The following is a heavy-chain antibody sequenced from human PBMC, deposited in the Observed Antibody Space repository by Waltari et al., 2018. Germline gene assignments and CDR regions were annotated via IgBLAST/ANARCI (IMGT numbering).Heavy chain of an antibody. CDR1: GGSLRGFY. CDR3: ARGGGGDWEWFDP. D-gene: IGHD2-21*02. J-gene: IGHJ5*02. Sequence: QVQLQESGPSLLNPSATLSLICTLSGGSLRGFYWSWVRQPPGKGLYGIGDIYYTGSTNFNPSLKSRVTMSVDTSKNQFSLKLSSVTAADTAFYYCARGGGGDWEWFDPWGQGTLVTVSS. V-gene: IGHV4-59*01. CDR2: IYYTGST.